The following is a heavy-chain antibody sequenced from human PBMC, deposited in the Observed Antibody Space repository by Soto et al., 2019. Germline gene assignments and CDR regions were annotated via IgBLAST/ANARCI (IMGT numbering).Heavy chain of an antibody. CDR3: AREEPHPAPLVF. Sequence: GGSLRLSCAAYGFTFSRYPMHWVRQAPGKGLEWVAGISDDGSNIQYADSVRGRLTVSRDDSKSTLYLQMNNLGAEDTAEYFCAREEPHPAPLVFWGQGTLVTVSS. J-gene: IGHJ4*02. CDR2: ISDDGSNI. CDR1: GFTFSRYP. V-gene: IGHV3-30-3*01.